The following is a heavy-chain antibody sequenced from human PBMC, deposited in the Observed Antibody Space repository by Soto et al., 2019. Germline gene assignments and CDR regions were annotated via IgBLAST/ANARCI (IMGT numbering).Heavy chain of an antibody. Sequence: EVQLLASGGGLVQPGGSLRLSCAASGFTFSDYAMSWVRQAPGTGLECLSLISGTGVPTLYAWSVKGRFSVSRDNSKNTRFLEKNDVRGDDTAIYCCAKAFGSRSSCFIPGGDPWGPGTLVTVAS. J-gene: IGHJ5*02. CDR3: AKAFGSRSSCFIPGGDP. D-gene: IGHD3-10*01. CDR2: ISGTGVPT. CDR1: GFTFSDYA. V-gene: IGHV3-23*01.